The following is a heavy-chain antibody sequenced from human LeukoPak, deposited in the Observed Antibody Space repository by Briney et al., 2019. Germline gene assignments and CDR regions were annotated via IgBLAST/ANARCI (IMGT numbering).Heavy chain of an antibody. CDR1: RFTFGSFS. D-gene: IGHD2-15*01. CDR2: ISSSGTYI. J-gene: IGHJ4*02. V-gene: IGHV3-21*01. CDR3: ARDPGRSGGSCYSDY. Sequence: GGSLRLSCAASRFTFGSFSMTWVRQAPGKGLEWVSTISSSGTYIYYADSVKGRFTISRDNAKNSLYLQMNSLRAEDTAVYYCARDPGRSGGSCYSDYWGQGTLVTVSS.